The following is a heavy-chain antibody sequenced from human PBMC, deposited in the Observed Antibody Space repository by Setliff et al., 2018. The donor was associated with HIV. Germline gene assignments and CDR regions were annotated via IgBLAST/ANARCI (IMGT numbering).Heavy chain of an antibody. CDR2: IFHDGTV. CDR1: GFSIKNDNW. Sequence: PSETLSLTCVVSGFSIKNDNWWNWVRQTPGKGLEWIGQIFHDGTVTYKPSLESRVTILMDILKNQISLNVTSVTAADTATYYCAKTNIPMPRSGTRLESWGPGRPVTVSS. CDR3: AKTNIPMPRSGTRLES. J-gene: IGHJ4*02. V-gene: IGHV4-4*02. D-gene: IGHD2-2*02.